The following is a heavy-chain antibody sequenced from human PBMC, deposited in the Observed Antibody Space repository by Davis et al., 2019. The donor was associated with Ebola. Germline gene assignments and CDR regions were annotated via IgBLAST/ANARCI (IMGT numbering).Heavy chain of an antibody. CDR3: ARRGRARGMDV. J-gene: IGHJ6*02. Sequence: SETLSLTCTVSGGSISSYYWSWIRQPPGKGLEWIGYIYYSGSTNYNPSLKSRVTISVDTSKNQFSLKLSSVTAADTAVYYCARRGRARGMDVWGQGTTVTVPS. CDR2: IYYSGST. CDR1: GGSISSYY. V-gene: IGHV4-59*08.